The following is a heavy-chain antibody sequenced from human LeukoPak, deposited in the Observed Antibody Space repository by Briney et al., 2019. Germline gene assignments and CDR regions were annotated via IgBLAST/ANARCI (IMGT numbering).Heavy chain of an antibody. Sequence: PGGSLRLSCAASGFTFTDYYMAWIRQAPGAGLEWLAYLSGDGHTIYYADSVRGRFTISRDNTKNSLYLQMNSLTADDTGTYYCAKTRLERRETTREFDSWGQGILVTVSS. CDR1: GFTFTDYY. CDR2: LSGDGHTI. V-gene: IGHV3-11*01. J-gene: IGHJ4*02. CDR3: AKTRLERRETTREFDS. D-gene: IGHD1-7*01.